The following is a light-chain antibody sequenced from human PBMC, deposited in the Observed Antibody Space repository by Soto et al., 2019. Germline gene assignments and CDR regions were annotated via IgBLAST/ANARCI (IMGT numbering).Light chain of an antibody. CDR1: QRASTY. V-gene: IGKV3-20*01. CDR3: QQYETCPWT. Sequence: EIVLTQSPDTLSLSPGERATLSCRASQRASTYLAWYQQKPGQAPRLVMYGASNRATDIPDRFTGSGSGTDFTLSINSLEPEDFAVYYCQQYETCPWTFGKGTRVDIK. J-gene: IGKJ1*01. CDR2: GAS.